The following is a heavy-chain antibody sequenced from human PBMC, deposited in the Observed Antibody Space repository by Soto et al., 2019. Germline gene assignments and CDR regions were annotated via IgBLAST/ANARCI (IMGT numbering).Heavy chain of an antibody. CDR1: GGSFSGYY. D-gene: IGHD5-18*01. CDR2: INHSGST. V-gene: IGHV4-34*01. CDR3: ARQGYSYGLSDY. J-gene: IGHJ4*02. Sequence: PSETLSLTCAVYGGSFSGYYWSWIRQPPGKGLEWIGEINHSGSTNYNPSLKSRVTISVDTSKNQFSLKLSSVTAADTAVYYCARQGYSYGLSDYWGQGTLVTVSS.